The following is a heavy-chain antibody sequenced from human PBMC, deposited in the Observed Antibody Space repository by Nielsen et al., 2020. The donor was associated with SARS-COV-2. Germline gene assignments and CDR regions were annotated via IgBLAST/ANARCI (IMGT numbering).Heavy chain of an antibody. CDR3: ARVETTVTTNRFDY. D-gene: IGHD4-17*01. Sequence: SETLSLTCAVYGGSFSGYYWSWIRKPPGKGLEWIGEINHSGSTNYNPSLKSRVTISVDTSKNQFSLKLSSVTAADTAVYYCARVETTVTTNRFDYWGQGTLVTVSS. V-gene: IGHV4-34*01. J-gene: IGHJ4*02. CDR2: INHSGST. CDR1: GGSFSGYY.